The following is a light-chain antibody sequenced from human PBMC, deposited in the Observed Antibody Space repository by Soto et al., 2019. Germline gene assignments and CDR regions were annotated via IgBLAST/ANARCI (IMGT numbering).Light chain of an antibody. CDR2: GNS. V-gene: IGLV1-40*01. CDR3: QSSDSSLSGSV. CDR1: SSNIGAGYD. J-gene: IGLJ3*02. Sequence: QSVLTQPPSVSGAPGQRVTISCTGSSSNIGAGYDVHWYQQLPGTAPKLLIYGNSNRPSGVPDRFSGSKSGTSASLAITGLQAEDDADYYCQSSDSSLSGSVFGGGTTLTVL.